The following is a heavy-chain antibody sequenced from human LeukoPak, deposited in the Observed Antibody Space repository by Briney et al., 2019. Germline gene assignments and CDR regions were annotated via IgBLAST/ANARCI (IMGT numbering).Heavy chain of an antibody. Sequence: SETLSLTCTVSGGSISSYYWSWIRQPPGKGLEWIGYIYYSGSTNYNPSLKSRVTISVDTSKNQFSLKLSSVTAADTAVYYYARGYYDFWSDSNWFDPWGQGTLVTVSS. D-gene: IGHD3-3*01. CDR2: IYYSGST. CDR1: GGSISSYY. CDR3: ARGYYDFWSDSNWFDP. J-gene: IGHJ5*02. V-gene: IGHV4-59*01.